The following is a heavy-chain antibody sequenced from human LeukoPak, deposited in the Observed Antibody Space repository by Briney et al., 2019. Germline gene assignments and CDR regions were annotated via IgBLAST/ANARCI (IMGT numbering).Heavy chain of an antibody. J-gene: IGHJ4*02. CDR1: SDSISSGNYY. CDR2: IYYTGRT. V-gene: IGHV4-31*03. D-gene: IGHD3-3*01. CDR3: ARAASIFCHYYFDY. Sequence: PSETLSLTCIVSSDSISSGNYYWSWIRQHPGKGLEWIGYIYYTGRTYYNPSLKSRVAILVYTSKNQFSLKLSYVTAADTAVYYCARAASIFCHYYFDYWGQGTPVTVSS.